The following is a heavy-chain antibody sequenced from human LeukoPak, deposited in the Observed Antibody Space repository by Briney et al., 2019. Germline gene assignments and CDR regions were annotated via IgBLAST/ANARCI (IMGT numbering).Heavy chain of an antibody. V-gene: IGHV1-2*02. CDR1: GYTFTGYY. CDR3: ARAISYGAVAGPDPLDY. D-gene: IGHD6-19*01. J-gene: IGHJ4*02. Sequence: GASVKVSCKASGYTFTGYYMHWVRQAPGQGLEWMGWINPNSGGTNYAQKFQGRVTMTRDTSISTAYMELSRLRSDDTAVYYCARAISYGAVAGPDPLDYWGQGTLVTVSS. CDR2: INPNSGGT.